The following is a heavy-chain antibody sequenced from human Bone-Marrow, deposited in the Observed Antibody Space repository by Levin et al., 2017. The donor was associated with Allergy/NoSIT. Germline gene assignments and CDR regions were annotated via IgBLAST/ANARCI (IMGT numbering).Heavy chain of an antibody. CDR1: GFTFSSYW. CDR2: INSDGSST. Sequence: GESLKISCAASGFTFSSYWMHWVRQAPGKGLVWVSRINSDGSSTSYADSVKGRFTISRDNAKNTLYLQMNSLRAEDTAVYYCARATREYQLLPLGFDYWGQGTLVTVSS. J-gene: IGHJ4*02. V-gene: IGHV3-74*01. D-gene: IGHD2-2*01. CDR3: ARATREYQLLPLGFDY.